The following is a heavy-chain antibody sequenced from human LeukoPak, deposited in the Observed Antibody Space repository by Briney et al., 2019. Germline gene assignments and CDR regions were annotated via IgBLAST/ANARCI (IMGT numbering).Heavy chain of an antibody. V-gene: IGHV4-34*01. CDR3: ARGGVLLVVGATMNNWFDS. CDR2: IXHSVKT. D-gene: IGHD2-8*02. J-gene: IGHJ5*01. CDR1: GGSFSQYY. Sequence: PSQTLSLTCTVYGGSFSQYYWNXXRXXPXXXXXXXGEIXHSVKTNYNPALKXXVSXSVDTSKNQLSLKWTALSVADTRVYYCARGGVLLVVGATMNNWFDSWGQGSLVTVSS.